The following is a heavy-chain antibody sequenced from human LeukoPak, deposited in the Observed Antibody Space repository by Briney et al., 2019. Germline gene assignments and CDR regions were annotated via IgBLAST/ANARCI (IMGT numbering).Heavy chain of an antibody. V-gene: IGHV3-74*01. Sequence: GGSLRLSCAASGFTFSSYWMHWVRQAPGMGLVWVSRINSDGSSTSYADSVKGRFTISRDNAKNTLYLQMNSLRAEDTAVYYCARDEGGYYDYIWGSYPFDYWGQGTLVTVSS. J-gene: IGHJ4*02. CDR1: GFTFSSYW. CDR3: ARDEGGYYDYIWGSYPFDY. CDR2: INSDGSST. D-gene: IGHD3-16*02.